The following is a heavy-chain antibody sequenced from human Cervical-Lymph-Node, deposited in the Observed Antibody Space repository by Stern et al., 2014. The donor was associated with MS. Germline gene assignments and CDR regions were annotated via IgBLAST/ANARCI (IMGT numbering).Heavy chain of an antibody. CDR3: ARDRHDLGYCSGGSCYLPDY. CDR2: IWYDGSNK. CDR1: GFTFSSYG. V-gene: IGHV3-33*01. Sequence: VQLVESGGGVVQLGRSLRLSCAASGFTFSSYGMHWVRQAPGKGLEWVAVIWYDGSNKYYADSVKGRFTISRDNSKNTLYLQMNSLRAEDTAVYYCARDRHDLGYCSGGSCYLPDYWGQGTLVTVSS. D-gene: IGHD2-15*01. J-gene: IGHJ4*02.